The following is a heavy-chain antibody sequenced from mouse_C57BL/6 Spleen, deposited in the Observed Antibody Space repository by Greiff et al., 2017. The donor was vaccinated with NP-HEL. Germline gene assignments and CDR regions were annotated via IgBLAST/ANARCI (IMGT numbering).Heavy chain of an antibody. CDR3: ARRYYGSSYGYWYFDV. J-gene: IGHJ1*03. CDR2: INPYNGGT. V-gene: IGHV1-19*01. Sequence: EVQLQQSGPVLVKPGASVKMSCKASGYTFTDYYMTWVKQSHGKSLEWIGVINPYNGGTSYNQKFKGKATLTVDKSSSTAYMELNSLTSEDSAVYYCARRYYGSSYGYWYFDVWGTGTTVTVSS. CDR1: GYTFTDYY. D-gene: IGHD1-1*01.